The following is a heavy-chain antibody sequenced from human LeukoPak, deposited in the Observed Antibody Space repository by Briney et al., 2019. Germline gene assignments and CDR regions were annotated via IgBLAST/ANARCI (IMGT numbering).Heavy chain of an antibody. Sequence: PGRSLRLSCAASGFTFSSYAMHWVRQAPGKGLEWVAVISCDGSNKYYADSVKGRFTISRDNSKNTLYLQMNSLRAEDTAVYYCAREGRWPRAFDIWGQGTMVTVSS. J-gene: IGHJ3*02. CDR2: ISCDGSNK. D-gene: IGHD5-12*01. V-gene: IGHV3-30-3*01. CDR1: GFTFSSYA. CDR3: AREGRWPRAFDI.